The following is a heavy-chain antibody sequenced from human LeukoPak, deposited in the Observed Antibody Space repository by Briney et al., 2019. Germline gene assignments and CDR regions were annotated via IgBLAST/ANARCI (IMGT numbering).Heavy chain of an antibody. V-gene: IGHV3-23*01. J-gene: IGHJ4*02. D-gene: IGHD2-2*01. CDR2: ISGSGGST. CDR3: ARDRAMRD. CDR1: GFTFSSYA. Sequence: GGSLRLSCAASGFTFSSYAMSWVRQAPGKGLEWVSAISGSGGSTYYADSVKGRFTISRDNAKNSLYLQMNSLRDEDTAVYYCARDRAMRDWGQGTLVTVSS.